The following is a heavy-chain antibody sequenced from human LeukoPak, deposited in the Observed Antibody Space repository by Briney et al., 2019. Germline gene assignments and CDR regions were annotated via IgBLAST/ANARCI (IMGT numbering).Heavy chain of an antibody. Sequence: SETLSLTCTVSGGSISSGGYYWSWIRQHPGKGLEWIGYIYYSGSTYYHPSLKSRVTISVDTSKNQFSLKLSSVTAADTAVYYCARVDILTGYYLDYWGQGTLVTVSS. CDR1: GGSISSGGYY. CDR3: ARVDILTGYYLDY. CDR2: IYYSGST. D-gene: IGHD3-9*01. V-gene: IGHV4-31*03. J-gene: IGHJ4*02.